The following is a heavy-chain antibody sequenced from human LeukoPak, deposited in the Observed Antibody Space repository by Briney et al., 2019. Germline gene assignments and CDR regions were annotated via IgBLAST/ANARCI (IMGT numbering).Heavy chain of an antibody. CDR3: ARDRYSSSSRYYYGMDV. CDR2: IIPIFGIA. Sequence: ASVKVSCKASGGTFSSYAISWVRQAPGQGLGWMGRIIPIFGIANYAQNFQGRVTITADKSTSTAFMELSSLRSEDTAVYFCARDRYSSSSRYYYGMDVWGQGTTVTVSS. J-gene: IGHJ6*02. D-gene: IGHD6-6*01. V-gene: IGHV1-69*04. CDR1: GGTFSSYA.